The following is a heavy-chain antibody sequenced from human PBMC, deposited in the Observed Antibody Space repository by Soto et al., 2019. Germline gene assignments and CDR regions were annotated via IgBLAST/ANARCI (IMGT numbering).Heavy chain of an antibody. CDR2: ISWDGGST. CDR3: AKGLYDSSGYYYEFGMDV. CDR1: GFTFDDYT. D-gene: IGHD3-22*01. V-gene: IGHV3-43*01. Sequence: PGGSLRLSCAASGFTFDDYTMHWVRQAPGKGLEWVSLISWDGGSTYYADSVKGRFTISRDNSKNSLYLQMNSLRTEDTALYYCAKGLYDSSGYYYEFGMDVWGQGTTVTVSS. J-gene: IGHJ6*01.